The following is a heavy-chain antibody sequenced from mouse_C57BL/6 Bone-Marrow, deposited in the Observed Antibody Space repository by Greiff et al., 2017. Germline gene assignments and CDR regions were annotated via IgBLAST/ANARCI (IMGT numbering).Heavy chain of an antibody. V-gene: IGHV1-42*01. CDR1: GYSFTGYY. D-gene: IGHD1-1*01. J-gene: IGHJ1*03. Sequence: EVQLQQSGPELVKPGASVKISCKASGYSFTGYYMNWVKQSPEKSLEWIGEINPSTGGTTYNQKFKAKATLTVDKSSSTAYMQLKSLTSEDSAVYYCARKDYYGSSKGYFDVWGTGTTVTVSS. CDR3: ARKDYYGSSKGYFDV. CDR2: INPSTGGT.